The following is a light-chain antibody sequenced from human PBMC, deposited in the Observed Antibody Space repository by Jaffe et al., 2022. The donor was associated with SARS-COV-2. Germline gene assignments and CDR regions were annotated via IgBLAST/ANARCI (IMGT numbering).Light chain of an antibody. Sequence: QSVLTQPPSVSGAPGQRVTISCTGSSSNIGAGYDVHWYQQLPGTAPKLLIYNNNNRPSGVPDRFSASKSGTSASLAISGLQAEDEADYYCQSYDSSLSEVFGGGTKLTVL. CDR2: NNN. CDR3: QSYDSSLSEV. V-gene: IGLV1-40*01. J-gene: IGLJ2*01. CDR1: SSNIGAGYD.